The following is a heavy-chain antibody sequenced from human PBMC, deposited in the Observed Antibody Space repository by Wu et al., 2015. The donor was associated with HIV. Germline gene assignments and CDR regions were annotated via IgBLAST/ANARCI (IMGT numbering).Heavy chain of an antibody. Sequence: QVQLVQSGAEVKKPGASVKVSCKASGYTFTSYYMHWVRQAPGQGLEWMGIINPSGGSTSYAQKFQGRVTMTRDTSTSTVYMELSSLRSEDTAVYYCARDIVVVPAAREGYYYYYGMDVWGQGTTVTVSS. CDR2: INPSGGST. CDR3: ARDIVVVPAAREGYYYYYGMDV. D-gene: IGHD2-2*01. CDR1: GYTFTSYY. J-gene: IGHJ6*02. V-gene: IGHV1-46*01.